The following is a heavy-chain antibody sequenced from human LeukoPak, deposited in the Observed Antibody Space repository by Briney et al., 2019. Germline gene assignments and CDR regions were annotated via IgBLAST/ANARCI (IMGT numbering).Heavy chain of an antibody. D-gene: IGHD3/OR15-3a*01. CDR2: INPNSGNT. CDR3: ARALSWTTDSYYYMDV. J-gene: IGHJ6*03. V-gene: IGHV1-8*01. CDR1: GYTFTSYV. Sequence: ASVKVSCKASGYTFTSYVINGVRQAAGQGLAGMGWINPNSGNTGYAQKFQGRVTMTKNNSITTAYMELSSLRSEDTAVYYCARALSWTTDSYYYMDVWGKGTTVTVSS.